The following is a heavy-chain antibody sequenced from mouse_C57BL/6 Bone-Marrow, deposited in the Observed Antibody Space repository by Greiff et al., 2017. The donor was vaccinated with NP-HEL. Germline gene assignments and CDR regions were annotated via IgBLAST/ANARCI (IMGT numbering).Heavy chain of an antibody. CDR2: ISSGGSYT. D-gene: IGHD3-1*01. Sequence: VQLKESGGDLVKPGGSLKLSCAASGFTFSSYGMSWVRQTPDKRLEWVATISSGGSYTYYPDSVKGRFPISRDNAKNTLYLQMSSLKSEDTAMYYCARRKDSDFDYWGQGTTLTVSS. J-gene: IGHJ2*01. V-gene: IGHV5-6*01. CDR3: ARRKDSDFDY. CDR1: GFTFSSYG.